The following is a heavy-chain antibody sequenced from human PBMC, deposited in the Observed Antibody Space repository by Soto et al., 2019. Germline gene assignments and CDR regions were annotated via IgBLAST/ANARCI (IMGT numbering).Heavy chain of an antibody. V-gene: IGHV4-39*01. Sequence: SETLSLTCIVSGESISSSSFYWGWIRQPPGKGLEWIGSIYYSGRTYYNPSFKSRVTISIDTSKNQFSLKLSSVTATDTAVYYCARQRTTVVTQAYFDHWGQGAMVTVYS. J-gene: IGHJ4*02. CDR1: GESISSSSFY. D-gene: IGHD2-21*02. CDR3: ARQRTTVVTQAYFDH. CDR2: IYYSGRT.